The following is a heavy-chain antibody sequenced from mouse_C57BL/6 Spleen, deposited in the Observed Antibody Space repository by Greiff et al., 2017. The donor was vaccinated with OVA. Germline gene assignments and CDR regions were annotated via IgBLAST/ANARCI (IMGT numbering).Heavy chain of an antibody. CDR1: GYAFSSSW. D-gene: IGHD2-4*01. CDR3: ARSGDYDDVGGPY. J-gene: IGHJ2*01. CDR2: IYPGDGDT. Sequence: VQRVESGPELVKPGASVKISCKASGYAFSSSWMNWVKQRPGKGLEWIGRIYPGDGDTNYNGKFKGKATLTADKSSSTAYMQLSSLTSEDSAVYVCARSGDYDDVGGPYWGQGTTLTVSS. V-gene: IGHV1-82*01.